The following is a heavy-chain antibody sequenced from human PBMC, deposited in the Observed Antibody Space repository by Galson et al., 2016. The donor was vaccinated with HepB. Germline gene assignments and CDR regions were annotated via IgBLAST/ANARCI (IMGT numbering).Heavy chain of an antibody. J-gene: IGHJ4*02. CDR2: IHAGNGNT. V-gene: IGHV1-3*01. D-gene: IGHD5-24*01. CDR1: GYSLTTSA. CDR3: ARDGRGYYFDY. Sequence: SVKVSCKASGYSLTTSAMHWVRQAPGQRLEWMAWIHAGNGNTKFSQSFQGRVPITRDTSASTVYMELRSLTSDDTALYYCARDGRGYYFDYWGQGTLVTVSS.